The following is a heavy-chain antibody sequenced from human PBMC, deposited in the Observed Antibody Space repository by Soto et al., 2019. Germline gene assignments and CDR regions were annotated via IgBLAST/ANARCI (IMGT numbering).Heavy chain of an antibody. CDR2: ISAYNGNT. D-gene: IGHD3-22*01. J-gene: IGHJ4*02. Sequence: GASVKVSCKASGYTCTSYGISWVRQAPGQGLEWMGWISAYNGNTNYAQKLQGRVTMTTDTSTSTAYMELRSLRSDDTAVYYCAREGDYYDSSGYDFDYWGQGTLVTVSS. CDR3: AREGDYYDSSGYDFDY. V-gene: IGHV1-18*01. CDR1: GYTCTSYG.